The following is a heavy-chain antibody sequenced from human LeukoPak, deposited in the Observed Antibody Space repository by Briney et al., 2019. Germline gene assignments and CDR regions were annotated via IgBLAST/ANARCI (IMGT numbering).Heavy chain of an antibody. V-gene: IGHV1-46*01. D-gene: IGHD2-21*02. CDR2: INPSGGST. CDR1: GYTFTSYY. CDR3: AREENCGGDCNKFDY. Sequence: ASVKVSCKASGYTFTSYYMHWVRQAPGQGLEWMGIINPSGGSTRYAQKFQGRVTMTRDTSTSTVYMELSSLRSEDTAVYYCAREENCGGDCNKFDYWGQGTLVTVSS. J-gene: IGHJ4*02.